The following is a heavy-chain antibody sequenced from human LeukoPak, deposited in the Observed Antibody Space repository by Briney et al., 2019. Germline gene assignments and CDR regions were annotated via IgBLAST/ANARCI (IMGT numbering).Heavy chain of an antibody. CDR3: AKTARGDSGYDLTWLDP. D-gene: IGHD5-12*01. V-gene: IGHV1-2*02. CDR2: INPKNGGT. J-gene: IGHJ5*02. Sequence: GASVKVSCKASGYIFTGYYMHWVRQAPGQGLEWMGWINPKNGGTDYAQKFQGRVTMTRDTSISTAYMELSRLRSDDTALCYCAKTARGDSGYDLTWLDPWGQGTLVTVSS. CDR1: GYIFTGYY.